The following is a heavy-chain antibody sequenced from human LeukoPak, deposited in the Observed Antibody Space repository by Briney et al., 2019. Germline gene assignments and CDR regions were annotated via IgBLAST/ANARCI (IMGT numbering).Heavy chain of an antibody. Sequence: SETLSLTCSVSGGSLSTDFWSWIRQPAGKGLEWIGRFYTRGTTEYSPSLKSRVTISVDASKNQFSLRLTSVTAADTAVYYCARHRYYYDSSGYSNWFDPWGQGTLVTVSS. CDR2: FYTRGTT. CDR1: GGSLSTDF. V-gene: IGHV4-4*07. J-gene: IGHJ5*02. D-gene: IGHD3-22*01. CDR3: ARHRYYYDSSGYSNWFDP.